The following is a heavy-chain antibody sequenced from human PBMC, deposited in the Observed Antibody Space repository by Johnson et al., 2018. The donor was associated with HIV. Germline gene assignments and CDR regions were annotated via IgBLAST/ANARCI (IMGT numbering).Heavy chain of an antibody. CDR1: GFTFSSYG. V-gene: IGHV3-30*02. Sequence: QVQLVESGGGVVQPGGSLRLSCAASGFTFSSYGMHWVRQAPGKGLEWVAFIRYDGSNKYYADSVKGRFTISSDHSKNTLYLQMNSLRAEDTAVYYCAKDFFVAEETVTVTDDAFDIWGQGTMVTVSS. J-gene: IGHJ3*02. CDR2: IRYDGSNK. D-gene: IGHD4-17*01. CDR3: AKDFFVAEETVTVTDDAFDI.